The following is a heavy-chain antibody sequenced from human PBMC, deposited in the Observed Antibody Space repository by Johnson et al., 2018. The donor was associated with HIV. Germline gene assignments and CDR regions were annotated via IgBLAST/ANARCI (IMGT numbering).Heavy chain of an antibody. CDR2: ISYDGSNK. CDR3: AKDVSVVTPSGSFDI. CDR1: GFTFSSYG. Sequence: QVRLVESGGGVVQPGRSLRLSCAASGFTFSSYGMHWVRQAPGKGLEWVAVISYDGSNKYYADSVKGRVTISRDDSKNTLYLRLNSLRPEDSAVYYCAKDVSVVTPSGSFDIWGQGTRVTVSS. V-gene: IGHV3-30*18. D-gene: IGHD4-23*01. J-gene: IGHJ3*02.